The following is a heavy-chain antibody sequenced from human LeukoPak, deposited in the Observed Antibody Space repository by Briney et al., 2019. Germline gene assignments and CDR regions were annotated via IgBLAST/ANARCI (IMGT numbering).Heavy chain of an antibody. CDR3: ARGPYKSGYSYGPALRFFDY. Sequence: PSETLSLTCAVYGGSFSGYYWSWIRQPPGKGLEWIGEINHSGSTNYNPSHKSRVTISVDTSKNQFSLKLSSVTAADTAVYYCARGPYKSGYSYGPALRFFDYWGQGTLVTVSS. D-gene: IGHD5-18*01. V-gene: IGHV4-34*01. CDR1: GGSFSGYY. J-gene: IGHJ4*02. CDR2: INHSGST.